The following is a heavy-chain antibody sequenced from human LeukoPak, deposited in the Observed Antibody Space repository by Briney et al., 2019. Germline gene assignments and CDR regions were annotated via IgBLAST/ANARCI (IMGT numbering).Heavy chain of an antibody. D-gene: IGHD5-18*01. CDR2: INPSGGST. CDR3: ARAHVDTAMGDY. CDR1: GGTFSSYA. V-gene: IGHV1-46*01. Sequence: ASVKVSCKASGGTFSSYAISWVRQAPGQGLEWMGIINPSGGSTSYAQKFQGRVTMTRDTSTSTVYMELSSLRSEDTAVYYCARAHVDTAMGDYWGQGTLVTVSS. J-gene: IGHJ4*02.